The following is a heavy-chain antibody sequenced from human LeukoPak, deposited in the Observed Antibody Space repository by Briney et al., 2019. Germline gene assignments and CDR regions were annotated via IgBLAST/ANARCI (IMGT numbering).Heavy chain of an antibody. J-gene: IGHJ4*02. Sequence: PGGSLRLSCAASGFTFSTYWMSWVRQAPGKGLEWVANIKQDGSEKYYVDSVKGRFTISRDNAKNSLYLQMNSLRAEDTAVYYCAREQQWLVGGYYFDYWGQGTLVTVSS. V-gene: IGHV3-7*01. CDR2: IKQDGSEK. CDR1: GFTFSTYW. D-gene: IGHD6-19*01. CDR3: AREQQWLVGGYYFDY.